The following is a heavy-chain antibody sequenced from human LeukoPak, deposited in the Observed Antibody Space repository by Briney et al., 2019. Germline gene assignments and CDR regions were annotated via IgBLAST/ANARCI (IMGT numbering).Heavy chain of an antibody. V-gene: IGHV4-38-2*02. CDR1: GYSLSSGYY. D-gene: IGHD5-24*01. J-gene: IGHJ4*02. CDR2: IYHSGST. Sequence: SETLSLTCTVSGYSLSSGYYWGWIRQPPGKGLEGSGSIYHSGSTYYNPSLKSRVTISVDTSKNQFSLKLSSVTAADTAVYYCARTTRDGYNLEYWGQGTLVTVSS. CDR3: ARTTRDGYNLEY.